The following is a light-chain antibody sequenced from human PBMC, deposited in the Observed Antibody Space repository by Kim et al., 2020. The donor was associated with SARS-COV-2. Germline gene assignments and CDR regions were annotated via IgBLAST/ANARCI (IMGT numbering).Light chain of an antibody. Sequence: REQTARITSEGDELEKKDVRWFQQKPGQAPVLIIYKDSERPSGIPERFSGSSSGTTVTLTIRGAQVEDEADYYCYSAADNDLRVFGGGTQLTVL. CDR2: KDS. V-gene: IGLV3-27*01. J-gene: IGLJ3*02. CDR3: YSAADNDLRV. CDR1: ELEKKD.